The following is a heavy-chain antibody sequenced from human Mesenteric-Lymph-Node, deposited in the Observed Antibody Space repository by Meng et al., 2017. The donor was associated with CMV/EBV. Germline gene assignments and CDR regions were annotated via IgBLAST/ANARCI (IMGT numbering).Heavy chain of an antibody. J-gene: IGHJ5*02. D-gene: IGHD2-2*01. CDR2: ISDSGDTT. Sequence: GGSLRLSCAASGIAFSSYAMSWVRQAPGEGLEWVSAISDSGDTTYYAGAVEGRFAISRDNSKNTLYLQMNSLRAEDTAIYYCTKASYQLLERANWFDPWGQGTLVTVSS. CDR1: GIAFSSYA. CDR3: TKASYQLLERANWFDP. V-gene: IGHV3-23*01.